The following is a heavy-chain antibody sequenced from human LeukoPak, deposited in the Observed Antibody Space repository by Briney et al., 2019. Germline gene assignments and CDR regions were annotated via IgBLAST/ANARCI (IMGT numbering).Heavy chain of an antibody. J-gene: IGHJ1*01. Sequence: ASVKVSCKASGGTFSSYAISWVRQAPGQGLEWMGGIIPIFGTANYAQKFQGRVTITTDESTSTAYMELSSLRSDDTAVYYCARDYRRGIVVVPAAPYFQHWGQGTLVTVSS. CDR1: GGTFSSYA. D-gene: IGHD2-2*01. V-gene: IGHV1-69*05. CDR2: IIPIFGTA. CDR3: ARDYRRGIVVVPAAPYFQH.